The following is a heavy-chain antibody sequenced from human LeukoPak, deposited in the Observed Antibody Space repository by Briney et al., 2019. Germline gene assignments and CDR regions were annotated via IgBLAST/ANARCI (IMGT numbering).Heavy chain of an antibody. Sequence: PGGSLRLSCAASGFIVSDYWMHWVRQAPGKGLVWVSRINEDGRITSYAGSVKGRFTISRDTAKNTLYLEMNSLRAEDTAVYYCTRDPHALDFWGQGTLVTVSS. CDR1: GFIVSDYW. V-gene: IGHV3-74*01. CDR2: INEDGRIT. J-gene: IGHJ4*02. CDR3: TRDPHALDF.